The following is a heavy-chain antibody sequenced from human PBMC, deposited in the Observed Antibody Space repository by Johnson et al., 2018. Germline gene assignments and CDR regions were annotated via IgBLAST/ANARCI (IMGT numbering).Heavy chain of an antibody. J-gene: IGHJ3*02. D-gene: IGHD3-22*01. CDR2: IIPIFGTA. V-gene: IGHV1-69*01. Sequence: QVQLVESGAEVKKPGSSVKVSCKASGGTFSSYAISWVRQAPGQGLEWMGGIIPIFGTANYAPKFQGRVMITADESTSTAYMELSSLRSADTAVYFCARYDSNAFDIWGQGTMVTVSS. CDR3: ARYDSNAFDI. CDR1: GGTFSSYA.